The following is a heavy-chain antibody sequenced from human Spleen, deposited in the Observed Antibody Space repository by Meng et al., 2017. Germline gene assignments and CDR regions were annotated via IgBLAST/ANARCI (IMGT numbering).Heavy chain of an antibody. CDR2: VYPSGST. J-gene: IGHJ4*02. Sequence: SETLSLTCTVSNGAINSYYWSWIRQPPGKGLEWIGRVYPSGSTSYNPSLNSRVTISLDTSKSQVSLKVASLTAADTAVYYCATGGGDFDNWGQGRLVTVSS. V-gene: IGHV4-4*07. CDR1: NGAINSYY. D-gene: IGHD3-10*01. CDR3: ATGGGDFDN.